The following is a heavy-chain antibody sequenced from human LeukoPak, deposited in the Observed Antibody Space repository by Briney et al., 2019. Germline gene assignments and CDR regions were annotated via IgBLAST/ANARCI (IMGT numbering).Heavy chain of an antibody. D-gene: IGHD3-10*02. CDR2: IRFDGTNQ. Sequence: PGGSLRVSCTASGFTFSSYGMHWVRQAPGKGLEWVTLIRFDGTNQYYADSVKGRFAISRDNSKNTVYLQMNSLIAEDTAVYYCAREDVRKLDCWGQGTLVTVSS. J-gene: IGHJ4*02. CDR1: GFTFSSYG. V-gene: IGHV3-30*02. CDR3: AREDVRKLDC.